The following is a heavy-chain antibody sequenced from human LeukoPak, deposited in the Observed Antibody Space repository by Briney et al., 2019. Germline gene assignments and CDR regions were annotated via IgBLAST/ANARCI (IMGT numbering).Heavy chain of an antibody. CDR3: ARDGEYSGYDSEIDY. V-gene: IGHV1-2*02. CDR1: GYTFTSYD. Sequence: GASVKVSCKASGYTFTSYDINWVRQATGQGLEWMGWMNPNSGGTNYAQKFQGRVTMTRDTSISTAYMELSRLRSDDTAVYYCARDGEYSGYDSEIDYWGQGTLVTVPS. CDR2: MNPNSGGT. D-gene: IGHD5-12*01. J-gene: IGHJ4*02.